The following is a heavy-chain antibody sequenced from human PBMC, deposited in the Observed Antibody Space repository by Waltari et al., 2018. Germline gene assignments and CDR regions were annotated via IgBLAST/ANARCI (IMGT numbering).Heavy chain of an antibody. CDR1: GGSVSSESYY. V-gene: IGHV4-61*01. CDR3: VTLVVPASYFDI. J-gene: IGHJ4*02. CDR2: MHYSGST. D-gene: IGHD2-15*01. Sequence: QVQLQESGPGLVKPSETLSLTCTVSGGSVSSESYYWSWIRQSPGKGLEWIGYMHYSGSTIYNSSLKSRLTISVDTSRNQFSLKLSSVTAADTAFYYCVTLVVPASYFDIWGQGALVSISS.